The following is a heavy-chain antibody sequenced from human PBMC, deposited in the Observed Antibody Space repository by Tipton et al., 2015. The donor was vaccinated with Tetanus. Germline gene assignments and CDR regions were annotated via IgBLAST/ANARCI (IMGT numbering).Heavy chain of an antibody. CDR2: LNPKTGSA. V-gene: IGHV1-8*02. CDR3: AKDLEMVALDY. CDR1: GYTFTSYG. D-gene: IGHD5-12*01. J-gene: IGHJ4*02. Sequence: QLVQSGAEVRKPGASVKVSCKASGYTFTSYGLNWGRKAAGRGFEWMGWLNPKTGSAAYAPSFQGRVTMTTNTSITTAFMEVTDLTYEDTAVYYCAKDLEMVALDYWGLGTLVTVAS.